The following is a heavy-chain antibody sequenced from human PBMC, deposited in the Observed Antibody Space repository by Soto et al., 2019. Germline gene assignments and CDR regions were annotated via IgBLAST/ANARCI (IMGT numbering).Heavy chain of an antibody. CDR3: LRGRLSGDYNDY. Sequence: EVQLVESGGGLVQPGGYLRLSCAASGFTFSDAWRMWVRQAPGKGREWVGRIKSRTDGGTTDYAPAVAGRFTISRDDSRATLYLQMNSLKAEDSALYYCLRGRLSGDYNDYWGQGTLVTVSS. CDR1: GFTFSDAW. J-gene: IGHJ4*02. CDR2: IKSRTDGGTT. V-gene: IGHV3-15*07. D-gene: IGHD1-26*01.